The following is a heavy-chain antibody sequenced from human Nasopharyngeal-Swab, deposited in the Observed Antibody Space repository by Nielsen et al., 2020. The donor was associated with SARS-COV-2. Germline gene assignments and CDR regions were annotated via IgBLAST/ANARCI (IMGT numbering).Heavy chain of an antibody. CDR3: ARGRYCPH. V-gene: IGHV3-21*01. CDR1: GFTFGTYS. CDR2: ISGSSSYI. Sequence: GESLKISCAASGFTFGTYSMNWVRQAPGKGLEWVSSISGSSSYISYADSVKGRFTISRDNAKDSLYLQMDSLSADDKAIYYCARGRYCPHWGQGTLVTGSS. J-gene: IGHJ4*02. D-gene: IGHD2-21*01.